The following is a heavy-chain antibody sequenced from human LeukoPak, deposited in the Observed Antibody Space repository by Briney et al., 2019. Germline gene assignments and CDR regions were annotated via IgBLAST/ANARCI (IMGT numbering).Heavy chain of an antibody. Sequence: ASVKVSCKASGYTFTGYYMHWVRQAPGQGLEWMGWIDPNSGGTNYAEKFQGRVIMTRDTSISTAYMELSRLRLDDSALFYCARGANIWSGSRPYFDYRGQGTLVTVCS. CDR3: ARGANIWSGSRPYFDY. V-gene: IGHV1-2*02. CDR2: IDPNSGGT. CDR1: GYTFTGYY. D-gene: IGHD3-3*01. J-gene: IGHJ4*02.